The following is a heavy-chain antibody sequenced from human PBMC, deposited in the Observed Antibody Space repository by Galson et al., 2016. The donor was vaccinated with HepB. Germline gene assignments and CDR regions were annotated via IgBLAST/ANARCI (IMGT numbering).Heavy chain of an antibody. Sequence: QSGAEVKKPGESLKISCQGSGYSFPNHWVGWVRQMPGKGLEWMGIIYPGDSDTRYSPSFRGHIRISVDTSFSAAYLQWNSLKASDSAMYYCARGGGFSHGTDKLDLWGQGTLVTVSS. V-gene: IGHV5-51*03. CDR3: ARGGGFSHGTDKLDL. CDR2: IYPGDSDT. J-gene: IGHJ4*02. D-gene: IGHD3/OR15-3a*01. CDR1: GYSFPNHW.